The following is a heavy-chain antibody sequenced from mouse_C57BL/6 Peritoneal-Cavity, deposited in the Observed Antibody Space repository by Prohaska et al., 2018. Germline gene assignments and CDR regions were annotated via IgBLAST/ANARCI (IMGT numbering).Heavy chain of an antibody. Sequence: GFTFSSYAMSCVRQTPEKRLEWVAYISSGGDYIYYADTVKGRFTISRDNARNTLYLQMSSLKSEDTAMYYCTRDYYGSDYWGQGTTLTVSS. D-gene: IGHD1-1*01. CDR3: TRDYYGSDY. CDR2: ISSGGDYI. V-gene: IGHV5-9-1*02. CDR1: GFTFSSYA. J-gene: IGHJ2*01.